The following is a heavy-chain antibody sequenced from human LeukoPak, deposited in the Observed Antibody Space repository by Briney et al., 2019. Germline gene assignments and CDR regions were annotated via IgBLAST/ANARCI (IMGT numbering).Heavy chain of an antibody. J-gene: IGHJ4*02. D-gene: IGHD3-10*01. V-gene: IGHV3-30*09. CDR1: GFTFRRYA. Sequence: PGGSLRLSCAASGFTFRRYAMHWVRQAPGKGLEWVAVISYDGSNKYYADSVKGRFAISRDNSKNTLYLQMNSLRAEDTAVYYCARESFGELWFDYWGKGTLVTVSS. CDR2: ISYDGSNK. CDR3: ARESFGELWFDY.